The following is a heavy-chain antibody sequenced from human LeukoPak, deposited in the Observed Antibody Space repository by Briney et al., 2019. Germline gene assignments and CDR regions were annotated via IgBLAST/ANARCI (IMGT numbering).Heavy chain of an antibody. Sequence: GGSLRLSCAASGFTFSSYAMSWVRQAPGKGLEWVSAISGSGGSTFYADSVKGRFTISRDNSKNTLYLQMNSLRAEDTAVYYCAKFHGYYYYYMDVWGKGTTVTVSS. J-gene: IGHJ6*03. CDR3: AKFHGYYYYYMDV. CDR2: ISGSGGST. CDR1: GFTFSSYA. V-gene: IGHV3-23*01.